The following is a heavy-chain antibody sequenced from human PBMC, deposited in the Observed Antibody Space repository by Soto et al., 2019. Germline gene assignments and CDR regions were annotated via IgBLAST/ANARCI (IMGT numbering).Heavy chain of an antibody. CDR2: ISAYNGNT. J-gene: IGHJ4*02. CDR1: GYTFSSYH. CDR3: ARDLPPVDY. Sequence: QIQLVQSGAEVKKPGASVKVSCKASGYTFSSYHITWVRQSPGQGLEWMGWISAYNGNTNYAQNLQGRVTMTTDPSTSTAYMELRSLRSDDTAVYYCARDLPPVDYWGQGTLVTVSS. V-gene: IGHV1-18*01.